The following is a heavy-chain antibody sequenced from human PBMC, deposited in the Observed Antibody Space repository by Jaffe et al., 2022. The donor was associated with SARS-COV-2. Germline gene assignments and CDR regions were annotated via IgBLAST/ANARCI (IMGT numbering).Heavy chain of an antibody. CDR3: AIDHRNHFDY. Sequence: QVQLVQSGAEVKKPGASVKVSCKASGYTFTGQYMYWVRQAPGQGLEWMGWINPNSGGTHYVQKFQGRVTMTRDTSISTAYMELSRLTSDDTAVFYCAIDHRNHFDYWGQGTLVTVSS. CDR1: GYTFTGQY. V-gene: IGHV1-2*02. J-gene: IGHJ4*02. CDR2: INPNSGGT.